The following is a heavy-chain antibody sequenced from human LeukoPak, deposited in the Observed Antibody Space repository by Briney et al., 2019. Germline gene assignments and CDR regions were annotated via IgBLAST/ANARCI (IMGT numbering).Heavy chain of an antibody. D-gene: IGHD3-3*01. J-gene: IGHJ6*03. Sequence: SETLSLTCTVSGGSISSGSYYWSRIRQPAGKGLEWIGRIYTSGSTNYNPSLKSRVTISVDTSKNQFSLKLSSVTAADTAVYYCAREGVVIWRGYYYMDVWGKGTTVTVSS. CDR3: AREGVVIWRGYYYMDV. V-gene: IGHV4-61*02. CDR1: GGSISSGSYY. CDR2: IYTSGST.